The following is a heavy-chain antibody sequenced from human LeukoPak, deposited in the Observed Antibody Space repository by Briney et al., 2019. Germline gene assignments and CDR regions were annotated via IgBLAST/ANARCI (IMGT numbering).Heavy chain of an antibody. CDR2: ISTNGGST. V-gene: IGHV3-64D*06. CDR3: VKVLSSSVATFPPDAFDI. Sequence: GGSLRLSCSAPGFTFSFYAMHWVRQAPGKGLEYVSGISTNGGSTYYADSVKGRFTISRDNSKNTLYLQMSSLRAEDTAVYYCVKVLSSSVATFPPDAFDIWGQGTMVTVSS. J-gene: IGHJ3*02. CDR1: GFTFSFYA. D-gene: IGHD5-12*01.